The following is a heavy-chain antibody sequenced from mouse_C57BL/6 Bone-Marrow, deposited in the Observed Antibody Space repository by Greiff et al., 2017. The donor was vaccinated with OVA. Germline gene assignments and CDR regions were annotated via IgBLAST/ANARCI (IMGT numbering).Heavy chain of an antibody. CDR1: GYTFTTYP. CDR2: FHPYNDDT. Sequence: VKLMESGAELVKPGASVKMSCKASGYTFTTYPIEWMKQNHGKSLEWIGNFHPYNDDTKYNEKFKGKATLTVEKSSSTVYLELSRLTSDDSAVYYCAIYDYDRVYAMDYWGQGTSVTVSS. J-gene: IGHJ4*01. D-gene: IGHD2-4*01. CDR3: AIYDYDRVYAMDY. V-gene: IGHV1-47*01.